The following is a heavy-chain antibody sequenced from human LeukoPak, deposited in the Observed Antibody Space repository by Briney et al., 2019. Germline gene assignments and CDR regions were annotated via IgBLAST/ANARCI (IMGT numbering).Heavy chain of an antibody. Sequence: PGGSLRLSCAASGFTFSSYGMHWVRQAPGKGLEWVAVISYDGSNKYYADSVKGRFTIPRDNSTNTLYLQMNSLRAEDTAVYYCAKLALSGSSNYFDYWGQGTLVTVSS. CDR1: GFTFSSYG. D-gene: IGHD1-26*01. V-gene: IGHV3-30*18. J-gene: IGHJ4*02. CDR3: AKLALSGSSNYFDY. CDR2: ISYDGSNK.